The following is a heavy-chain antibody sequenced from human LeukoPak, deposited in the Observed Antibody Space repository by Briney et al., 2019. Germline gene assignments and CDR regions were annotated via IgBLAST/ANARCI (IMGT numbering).Heavy chain of an antibody. Sequence: ASVKVSCMASGYTFINYCLHWVRQAPGQGPGWVGIINPGCDSTYYAQKFQDIVTMTRDMSTSTVYMELSSLSSEDTAVYYCARDLAPRPGSADYFDFWGQGTLVTVSS. V-gene: IGHV1-46*01. CDR2: INPGCDST. D-gene: IGHD6-6*01. CDR1: GYTFINYC. J-gene: IGHJ4*02. CDR3: ARDLAPRPGSADYFDF.